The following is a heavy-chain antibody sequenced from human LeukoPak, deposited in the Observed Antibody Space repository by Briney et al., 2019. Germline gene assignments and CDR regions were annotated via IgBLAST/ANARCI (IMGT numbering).Heavy chain of an antibody. V-gene: IGHV3-33*01. CDR2: IWYDGSNK. J-gene: IGHJ4*02. CDR1: GFTFSSYG. Sequence: GRSLRLSCAASGFTFSSYGMHWVRQAPGKGLEWVAVIWYDGSNKYYADSVKGRFTISRDNSKNTLYLQMNSLRAEDTAVYYCARAFEGGTEGYFDYWGQGTLVTVSS. CDR3: ARAFEGGTEGYFDY. D-gene: IGHD1-26*01.